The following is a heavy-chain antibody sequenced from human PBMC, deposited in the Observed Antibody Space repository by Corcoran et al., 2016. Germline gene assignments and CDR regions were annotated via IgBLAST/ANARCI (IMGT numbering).Heavy chain of an antibody. J-gene: IGHJ6*02. D-gene: IGHD2-8*01. CDR3: SRHSERDCSNGVCPGVRYYYYGMDV. CDR1: GYSFTNYW. Sequence: EVXLVQSGAEVKKPGESLKISCQGSGYSFTNYWIGWVRQMPGRGLEWMGIIYPGDSDTIYSPSFQGQVTISADRSISTAYLQWSTLETSDTAIYYCSRHSERDCSNGVCPGVRYYYYGMDVWGQGTTVTVSS. V-gene: IGHV5-51*01. CDR2: IYPGDSDT.